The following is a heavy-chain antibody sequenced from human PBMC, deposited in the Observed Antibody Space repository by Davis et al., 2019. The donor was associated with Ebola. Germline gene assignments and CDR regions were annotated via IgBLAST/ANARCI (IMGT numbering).Heavy chain of an antibody. CDR1: GFTFDDYA. CDR2: ISWNSGSI. CDR3: AKDWDSGWYYFDY. Sequence: GGSLRLSCAASGFTFDDYAMHWVRQAPGKGLEWVSGISWNSGSIGYADPVKGRFTISRDNAKNSLYLQMNSLRAEDTALYYCAKDWDSGWYYFDYWGQGTLVTVSS. V-gene: IGHV3-9*01. D-gene: IGHD6-19*01. J-gene: IGHJ4*02.